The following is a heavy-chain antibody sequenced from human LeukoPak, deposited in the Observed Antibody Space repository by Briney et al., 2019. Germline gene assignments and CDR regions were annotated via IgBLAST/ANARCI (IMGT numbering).Heavy chain of an antibody. V-gene: IGHV3-48*03. CDR1: GFTFSSYE. J-gene: IGHJ1*01. Sequence: GGSLRLSCAASGFTFSSYEMNWVHQAPGKGLEWVSYMSSSGTKIYYADSVKGRFTISRDNAKNSLYLQMNSLRVEDTGVYYCARALDLQHWGQGTLVTVSS. CDR2: MSSSGTKI. CDR3: ARALDLQH.